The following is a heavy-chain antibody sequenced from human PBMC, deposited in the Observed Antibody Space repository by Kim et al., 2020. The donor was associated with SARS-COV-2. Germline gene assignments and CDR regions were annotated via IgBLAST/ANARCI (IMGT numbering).Heavy chain of an antibody. Sequence: ASVKVSCKASGYTFTSYYMHWVRQAPGQGLEWMGIINPSGGSTSYAQKFQGRVTMTRDTSTSTVYMELSSLRSEDTAVYYCARDCSSGWSRYYYYGMDVWGQGTTVTVSS. CDR1: GYTFTSYY. D-gene: IGHD6-19*01. CDR3: ARDCSSGWSRYYYYGMDV. V-gene: IGHV1-46*01. CDR2: INPSGGST. J-gene: IGHJ6*02.